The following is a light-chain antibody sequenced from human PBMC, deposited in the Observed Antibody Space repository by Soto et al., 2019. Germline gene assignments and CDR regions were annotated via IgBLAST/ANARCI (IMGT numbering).Light chain of an antibody. CDR3: HQYYSYPPLT. Sequence: AIRMTQSPSSLSAPTGDRVTITCRASQGISSYLAWYQQKPGKAPKLLIYAASTLQSGVPSRFSGSGSGTDFTLTISCLQSEYFATYYCHQYYSYPPLTFGQGTRLEIK. CDR2: AAS. J-gene: IGKJ5*01. V-gene: IGKV1-8*01. CDR1: QGISSY.